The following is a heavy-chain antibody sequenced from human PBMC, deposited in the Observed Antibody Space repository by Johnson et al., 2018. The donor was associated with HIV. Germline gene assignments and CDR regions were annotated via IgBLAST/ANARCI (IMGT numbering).Heavy chain of an antibody. CDR2: ISYDGSNK. V-gene: IGHV3-30*14. CDR1: GFTFSSYA. Sequence: QVQPVESGGGLVQPGGSLRLSCAASGFTFSSYAMHWVRQAPGTGLEWVAVISYDGSNKYYADSVKGRFTISRDKSKNTLFLQMNGLRVEDTAVYYCARDPVWDAFDIWGQGTMVTVSS. CDR3: ARDPVWDAFDI. J-gene: IGHJ3*02.